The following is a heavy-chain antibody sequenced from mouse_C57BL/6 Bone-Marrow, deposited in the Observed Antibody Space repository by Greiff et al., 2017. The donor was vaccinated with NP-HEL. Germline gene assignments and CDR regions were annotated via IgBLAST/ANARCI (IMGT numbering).Heavy chain of an antibody. CDR2: IHPNSGST. D-gene: IGHD1-1*01. J-gene: IGHJ2*01. V-gene: IGHV1-64*01. Sequence: VQLQQPGAELVKPGASVKLSCKASGYTFTSYWMHWVKQRPGQGLEWIGMIHPNSGSTNYNEKFKSKATLTVDKSSSTAYMQLSSLTSEDSAVYYCARRRLLLPFYFDYWGQGTTLTVSS. CDR1: GYTFTSYW. CDR3: ARRRLLLPFYFDY.